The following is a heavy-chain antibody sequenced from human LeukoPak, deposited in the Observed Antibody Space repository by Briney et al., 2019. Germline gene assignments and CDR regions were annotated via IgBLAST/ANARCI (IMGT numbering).Heavy chain of an antibody. D-gene: IGHD2-2*01. J-gene: IGHJ6*04. V-gene: IGHV1-2*02. Sequence: ASVKVSCKASGYTFTGYYMHWVRQAPGQGLEWMGWINPNSGGTNYAQKFQGRVTMTRDTSISTAYMELSRLRPDDTAVYYCARDSRKSSGGGDVWGKGTTVTVSS. CDR1: GYTFTGYY. CDR2: INPNSGGT. CDR3: ARDSRKSSGGGDV.